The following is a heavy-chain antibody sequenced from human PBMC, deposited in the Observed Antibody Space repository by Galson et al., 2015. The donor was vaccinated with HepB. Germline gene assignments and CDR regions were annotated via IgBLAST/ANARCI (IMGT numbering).Heavy chain of an antibody. D-gene: IGHD2-21*02. CDR2: ISAYNGNT. J-gene: IGHJ2*01. Sequence: SCKASGYTFTSYGISWVRQAPGQGLEWMGWISAYNGNTNYAQRLQGRVTMTTDTSTSTAYMELRSLRSDDTAVYYCARGLGDCGGDCYSSWYFDLWGRGTLVTVSS. V-gene: IGHV1-18*04. CDR3: ARGLGDCGGDCYSSWYFDL. CDR1: GYTFTSYG.